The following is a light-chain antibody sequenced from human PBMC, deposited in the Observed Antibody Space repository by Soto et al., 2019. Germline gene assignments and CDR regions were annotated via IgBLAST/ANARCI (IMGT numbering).Light chain of an antibody. CDR2: EVS. CDR1: SSDVGGYNY. V-gene: IGLV2-8*01. CDR3: SSYAGSSLYV. Sequence: QSVLTQPPSASGSLGQSVTISCTGTSSDVGGYNYVSWYQQHPGKAPKLMIYEVSKRPSGVPDRFSGSKSGNTASLTVSGLQAEDEADYYCSSYAGSSLYVFGTGTKVTVL. J-gene: IGLJ1*01.